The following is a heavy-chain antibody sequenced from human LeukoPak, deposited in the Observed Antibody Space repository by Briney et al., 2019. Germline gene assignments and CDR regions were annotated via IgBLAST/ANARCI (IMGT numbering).Heavy chain of an antibody. CDR2: IYSGTI. V-gene: IGHV3-66*01. D-gene: IGHD3-10*02. CDR3: AELGITMIGGV. Sequence: PGRSLRLSCTASGFTFSSYSMHWVRQAPGKGLEWVSFIYSGTIHYSDSVKGRFTISRDNSKNTLYLQMNSLRAEDTAVYYCAELGITMIGGVWGKGTTVTISS. CDR1: GFTFSSYS. J-gene: IGHJ6*04.